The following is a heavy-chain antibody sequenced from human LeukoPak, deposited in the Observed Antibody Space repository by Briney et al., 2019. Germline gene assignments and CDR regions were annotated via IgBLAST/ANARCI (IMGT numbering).Heavy chain of an antibody. CDR1: GFTFSSYS. CDR2: ISSSSYI. Sequence: GGSLRLSCAASGFTFSSYSMNWVRQAPGKGLEWVSSISSSSYIYYADSVKGRFTISRDNAKNSLYLQMNSLRAEDTAVYYCARDDSPYCGGDCYSRSWYNFDYWGQGTLVTVSS. D-gene: IGHD2-21*02. CDR3: ARDDSPYCGGDCYSRSWYNFDY. J-gene: IGHJ4*02. V-gene: IGHV3-21*01.